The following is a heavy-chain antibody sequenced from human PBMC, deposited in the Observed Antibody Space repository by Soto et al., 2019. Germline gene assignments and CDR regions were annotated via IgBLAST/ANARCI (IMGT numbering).Heavy chain of an antibody. CDR2: IWYDGSNK. CDR3: SSPLSTSCGGGCPMVLDY. D-gene: IGHD2-21*02. CDR1: GFTFSSYG. Sequence: QVQLVESGGGVVQPGRSLRLSCAASGFTFSSYGMHWVRQAPGKGLEWVAVIWYDGSNKYYADYVKGRFTISRDNSKNTLYLQTNSLSAEDAAVYYWSSPLSTSCGGGCPMVLDYWGQGTLVTVSS. V-gene: IGHV3-33*01. J-gene: IGHJ4*02.